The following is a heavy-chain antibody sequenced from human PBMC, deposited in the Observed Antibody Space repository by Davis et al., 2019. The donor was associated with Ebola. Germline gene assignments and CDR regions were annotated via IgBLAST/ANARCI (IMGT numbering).Heavy chain of an antibody. D-gene: IGHD1-1*01. CDR2: MNPNSGNT. V-gene: IGHV1-8*01. J-gene: IGHJ4*02. CDR1: GYTFTSYD. CDR3: ARAQFPTTSDH. Sequence: ASVKVSCKASGYTFTSYDINWVRQATGQGLEWMGWMNPNSGNTGYAQNVQGRVTITTDTSTSTAYMEVGSLRSDDTAVYYCARAQFPTTSDHWGQGTLVTVSS.